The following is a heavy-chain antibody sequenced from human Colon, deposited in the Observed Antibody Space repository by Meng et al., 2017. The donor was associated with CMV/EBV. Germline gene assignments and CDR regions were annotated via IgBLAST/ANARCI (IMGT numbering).Heavy chain of an antibody. V-gene: IGHV3-74*03. CDR1: GFTLSSYW. CDR3: AGPRDGYSPFDL. CDR2: LNNDGTYM. J-gene: IGHJ4*02. D-gene: IGHD5-24*01. Sequence: GESLKISCAASGFTLSSYWMHWVRQAPGKGLVWVARLNNDGTYMTYADSVRGRFSISRDNAQNTVYLQMNRLTADDTAVYYCAGPRDGYSPFDLWGQGTPVTVSS.